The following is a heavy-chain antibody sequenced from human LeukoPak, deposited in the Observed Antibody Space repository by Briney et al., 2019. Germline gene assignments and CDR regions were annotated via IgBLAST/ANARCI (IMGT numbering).Heavy chain of an antibody. D-gene: IGHD2-2*01. CDR1: GYSISSGYY. Sequence: PSETLSLTCTVSGYSISSGYYWGWIRQPPGKGLEWIGSIYHSGSTYYNPSLKSRVTISVDTSKNQFSLKLSSVTAADTAVYYCARETYQSGGSSDYWGQGTLVTVSS. V-gene: IGHV4-38-2*02. CDR3: ARETYQSGGSSDY. CDR2: IYHSGST. J-gene: IGHJ4*02.